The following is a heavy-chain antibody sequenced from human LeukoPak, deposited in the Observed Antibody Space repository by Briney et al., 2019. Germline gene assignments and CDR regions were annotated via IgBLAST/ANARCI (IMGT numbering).Heavy chain of an antibody. CDR2: IYPGDSDT. J-gene: IGHJ3*02. V-gene: IGHV5-51*01. CDR1: GYRFTSYW. Sequence: GESLKISCKGSGYRFTSYWIGWVRQMRGKGLEGMGIIYPGDSDTRYSPSFQGQVTISADKSISTAYLQWSSLKASDTAVYYCERGPYGDYFCAFDIWGQGTMVTVSS. CDR3: ERGPYGDYFCAFDI. D-gene: IGHD4-17*01.